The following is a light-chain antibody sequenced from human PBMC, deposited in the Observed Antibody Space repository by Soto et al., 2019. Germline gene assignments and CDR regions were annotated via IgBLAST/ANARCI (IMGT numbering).Light chain of an antibody. CDR3: CSYAGSYTYV. Sequence: QLVLTQPRSVSGSPGQSVTISCTGTSSDVGGYNYVSWYQQHPGKAPKLMISDVTKRPSGVPDRFSGSKSGNTASLTITGLQAEDEADYYCCSYAGSYTYVFGTGTKVTVL. CDR1: SSDVGGYNY. J-gene: IGLJ1*01. V-gene: IGLV2-11*01. CDR2: DVT.